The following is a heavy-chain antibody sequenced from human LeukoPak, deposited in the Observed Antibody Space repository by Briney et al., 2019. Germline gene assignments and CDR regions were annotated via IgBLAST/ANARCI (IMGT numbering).Heavy chain of an antibody. Sequence: GRSLRLSCAAPGFTFSSYVMNWVRQAPGKGLEWVASISYDGSNKYCADSVKGRFTISRDNSKNTLYLEMNSLRAEDTAVYYCARNRQLDYWGQGTLVTVSS. V-gene: IGHV3-30*04. J-gene: IGHJ4*02. CDR3: ARNRQLDY. CDR1: GFTFSSYV. D-gene: IGHD6-13*01. CDR2: ISYDGSNK.